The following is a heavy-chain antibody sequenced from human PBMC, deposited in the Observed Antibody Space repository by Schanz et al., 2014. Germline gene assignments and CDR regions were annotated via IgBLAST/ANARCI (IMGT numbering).Heavy chain of an antibody. J-gene: IGHJ4*02. CDR1: GFTFSNYA. D-gene: IGHD3-9*01. CDR2: LSGDGGTT. Sequence: EVQLLESGGGLVQPGGSLRLSCAASGFTFSNYAMSWVRQAPGKGLQWVSSLSGDGGTTHYADSVKGRFTISRDNSKNTLYLQVNSLRAEDTAVYYCAKHVRSLTGNDYWGQGTLVTVSS. CDR3: AKHVRSLTGNDY. V-gene: IGHV3-23*01.